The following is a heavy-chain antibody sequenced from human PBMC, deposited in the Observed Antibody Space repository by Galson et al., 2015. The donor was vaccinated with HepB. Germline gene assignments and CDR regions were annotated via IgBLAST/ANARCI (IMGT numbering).Heavy chain of an antibody. CDR2: IYPGDSDT. CDR1: GYSFTSYW. Sequence: GAEVKKPGESLKISCKGSGYSFTSYWIGWVRQMPGKGLEWMGIIYPGDSDTRYSPSFQGQVTISADKSISTAYLQWSSLKASDTAMYYCARQGSGATSFLYYYYYMDVWGKGTTVTVSS. D-gene: IGHD5-12*01. J-gene: IGHJ6*03. CDR3: ARQGSGATSFLYYYYYMDV. V-gene: IGHV5-51*01.